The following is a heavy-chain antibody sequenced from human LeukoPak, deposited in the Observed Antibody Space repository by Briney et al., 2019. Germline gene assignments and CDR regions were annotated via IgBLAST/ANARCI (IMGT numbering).Heavy chain of an antibody. CDR1: GYRFTSDW. CDR2: IYPRDSVT. CDR3: ARFADSSGYYDY. D-gene: IGHD3-22*01. Sequence: GEPLKISLQGSGYRFTSDWIGWLRPMPGKSLEWMGIIYPRDSVTRYSPYFQGQVTISADTSISTAYRQWSSLQAADTAMYYCARFADSSGYYDYWGQGALVTVSS. V-gene: IGHV5-51*01. J-gene: IGHJ4*02.